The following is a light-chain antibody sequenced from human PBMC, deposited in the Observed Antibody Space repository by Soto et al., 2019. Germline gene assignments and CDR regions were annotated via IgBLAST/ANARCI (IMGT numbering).Light chain of an antibody. CDR2: RNN. V-gene: IGLV1-47*01. CDR1: SSNIGSNY. J-gene: IGLJ3*02. Sequence: QSVLTQPPSASGTPGQRVTISCSGSSSNIGSNYVYWYQQLPGTAPKLLIYRNNQRPSGVPDQFSGSKSVTSASLAISGFRSEDEADYYCAAWDDSLRVFGGGTKVTVL. CDR3: AAWDDSLRV.